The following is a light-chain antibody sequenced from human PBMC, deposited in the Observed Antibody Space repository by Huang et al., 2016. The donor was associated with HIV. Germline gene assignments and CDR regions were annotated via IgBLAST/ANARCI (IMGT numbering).Light chain of an antibody. CDR2: DAS. Sequence: EIVLTQSPATLSLSPGKRATLSCRASQSISRYLAWYQHKPGQAPRLLIYDASNRATGIPARFSGSGSGTDFTLTITSLEPEDFAVYYCQQSSSWPPLTFGGGTKVEIK. CDR3: QQSSSWPPLT. CDR1: QSISRY. J-gene: IGKJ4*01. V-gene: IGKV3-11*01.